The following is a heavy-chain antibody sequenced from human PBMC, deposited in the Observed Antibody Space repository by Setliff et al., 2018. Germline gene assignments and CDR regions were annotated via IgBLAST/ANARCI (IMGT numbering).Heavy chain of an antibody. Sequence: ASVKVSCKASGYTFTSYGISWVRQAPGQGLEWMGWISAYNGNTNYAQKLQGRVTMTTDTSTSTAYMELRTLRSDDTAVYYCARAPAYSSTPGSYAFDIWGQGTMVTVSS. CDR3: ARAPAYSSTPGSYAFDI. CDR1: GYTFTSYG. V-gene: IGHV1-18*01. J-gene: IGHJ3*02. CDR2: ISAYNGNT. D-gene: IGHD6-13*01.